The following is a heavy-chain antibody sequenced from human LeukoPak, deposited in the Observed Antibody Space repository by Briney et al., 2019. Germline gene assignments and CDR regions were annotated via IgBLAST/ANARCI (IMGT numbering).Heavy chain of an antibody. J-gene: IGHJ6*02. Sequence: SETLSLTCTVSGYSISSDCYWGWIRQPPGKGLEWIVSIYHSGSTFYNPSLKSRVTISVDTSKNQFSLKLSTVTAADTAVYYCAREIRRASGRDVWGQGTTVTVSS. D-gene: IGHD3-10*01. CDR3: AREIRRASGRDV. CDR1: GYSISSDCY. CDR2: IYHSGST. V-gene: IGHV4-38-2*02.